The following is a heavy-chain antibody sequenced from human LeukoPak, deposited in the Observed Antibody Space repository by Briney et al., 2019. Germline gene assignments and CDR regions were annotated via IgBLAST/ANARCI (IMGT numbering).Heavy chain of an antibody. J-gene: IGHJ5*02. CDR2: ISDASRNI. V-gene: IGHV3-21*01. D-gene: IGHD3-22*01. CDR3: ARTDYYYSYFDP. CDR1: GFSFGTYR. Sequence: GGSLRLSCAASGFSFGTYRMNWVRQAPGKGLEWVSSISDASRNIYYADSVKGRFTVSRDNAKSSLYLQMNSLRAEDTAVCYCARTDYYYSYFDPWGQGTLVTVSS.